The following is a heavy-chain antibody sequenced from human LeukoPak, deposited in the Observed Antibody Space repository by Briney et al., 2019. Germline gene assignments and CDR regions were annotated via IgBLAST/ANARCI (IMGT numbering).Heavy chain of an antibody. CDR1: GFTFSSYG. Sequence: GGSLRLSCAASGFTFSSYGMHWVRQAPGKGLEWVAFIRYDGSNKYYADSVKGRFTISRDNSKNTLYLQMNSLRAEDTAVYYCAKDGSSLVIVGAFDIWGQGTMVTVSS. V-gene: IGHV3-30*02. J-gene: IGHJ3*02. CDR3: AKDGSSLVIVGAFDI. D-gene: IGHD1-26*01. CDR2: IRYDGSNK.